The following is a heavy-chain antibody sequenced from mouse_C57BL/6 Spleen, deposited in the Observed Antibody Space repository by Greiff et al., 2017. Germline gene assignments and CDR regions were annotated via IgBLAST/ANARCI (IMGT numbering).Heavy chain of an antibody. J-gene: IGHJ4*01. CDR2: ISYDGSN. Sequence: EVQLMESGPGLVKPSQSLSLTCSVTGYSITSGYYWNWIRQFPGNKLEWMGYISYDGSNNYNPSLKNRISITRDTSKNQFFLKLNSVTTEDTATYYCARGTGYAMDYWGQGTSVTVSS. V-gene: IGHV3-6*01. CDR1: GYSITSGYY. CDR3: ARGTGYAMDY.